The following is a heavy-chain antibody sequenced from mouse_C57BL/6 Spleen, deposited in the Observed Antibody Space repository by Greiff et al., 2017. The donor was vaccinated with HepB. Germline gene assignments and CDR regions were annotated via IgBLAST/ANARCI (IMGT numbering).Heavy chain of an antibody. CDR1: GYTFTSYW. V-gene: IGHV1-64*01. CDR2: IHPNSGST. CDR3: AKKGYDYGSSGWYFDV. D-gene: IGHD1-1*01. Sequence: QVQLKQPGAELVKPGASVKLSCKASGYTFTSYWMHWVKQRPGQGLEWIGMIHPNSGSTNYNEKFKSKATLTVDKSSSTAYMQLSSLTSEDSAVYYCAKKGYDYGSSGWYFDVWGTGTTVTVSS. J-gene: IGHJ1*03.